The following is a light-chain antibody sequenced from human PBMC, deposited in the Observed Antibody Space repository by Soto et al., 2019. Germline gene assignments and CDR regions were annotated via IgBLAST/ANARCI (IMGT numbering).Light chain of an antibody. CDR1: QSVYSN. Sequence: EIVMTQSPATLSVSPAERATLSCRASQSVYSNLAWYQQKPGQAPSLLIYGVSNRATGIPARFSGSGSGTEFTLTISSLQSEDFALYYCQHYNNWPWTFGQGTKVEI. CDR2: GVS. J-gene: IGKJ1*01. V-gene: IGKV3-15*01. CDR3: QHYNNWPWT.